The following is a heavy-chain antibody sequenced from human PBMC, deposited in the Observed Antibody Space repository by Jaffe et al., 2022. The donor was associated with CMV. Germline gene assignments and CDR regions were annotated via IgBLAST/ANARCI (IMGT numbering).Heavy chain of an antibody. J-gene: IGHJ4*02. D-gene: IGHD3-10*01. V-gene: IGHV3-23*01. CDR3: AKGVDSRAWFGGFDF. Sequence: EVQLLESGGGLARPGGSLRISCAASGFTFNNYAMIWVRQAPGKGLDWVSAISGGGLSTYYADSVKGRFTVSRDNSKNTLFLQMNSLRVEDTAIYYCAKGVDSRAWFGGFDFWGEGNPVTVSS. CDR2: ISGGGLST. CDR1: GFTFNNYA.